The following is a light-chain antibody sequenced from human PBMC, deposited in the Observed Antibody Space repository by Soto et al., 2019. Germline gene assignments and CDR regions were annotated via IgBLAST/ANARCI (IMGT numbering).Light chain of an antibody. J-gene: IGKJ4*01. Sequence: EIVVTQSPATLSVSPGERATLSCRASQSVGNNFAWYQQKPGQAPRLLIFATSTRATGVPARFSGSGSVTGFTLTVSSLQSEDFAVYYCQQYGDCPLTFGGGAKVEIE. CDR2: ATS. CDR1: QSVGNN. CDR3: QQYGDCPLT. V-gene: IGKV3-15*01.